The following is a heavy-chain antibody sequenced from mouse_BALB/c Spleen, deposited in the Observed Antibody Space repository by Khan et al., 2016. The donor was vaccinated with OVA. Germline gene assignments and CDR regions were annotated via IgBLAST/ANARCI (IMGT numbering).Heavy chain of an antibody. CDR2: ISYSGST. J-gene: IGHJ3*01. V-gene: IGHV3-2*02. CDR1: GYSITSDYV. Sequence: EVQLQESGPGLVKPSQSLSLTCTVTGYSITSDYVWNWIRQFPGNQLEWMGYISYSGSTTYNPSIKSRIFINRNTSKNQFFLHLNSCTTEDTATYYCARWFTYWGQGTLVTVSA. CDR3: ARWFTY.